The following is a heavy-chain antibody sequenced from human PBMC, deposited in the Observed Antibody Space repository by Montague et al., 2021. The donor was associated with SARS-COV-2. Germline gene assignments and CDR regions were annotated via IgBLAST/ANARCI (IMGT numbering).Heavy chain of an antibody. D-gene: IGHD1-26*01. CDR2: TYYRSKWYN. CDR1: GDSVSRNSAA. CDR3: ARTSASSDY. J-gene: IGHJ4*02. V-gene: IGHV6-1*01. Sequence: CAISGDSVSRNSAAWNWNRQSPSRGLEWLGRTYYRSKWYNDYAVFVKSRITINPDTSKNQISLQLNSVTPEDTAVYYCARTSASSDYWGQGTLVTVSS.